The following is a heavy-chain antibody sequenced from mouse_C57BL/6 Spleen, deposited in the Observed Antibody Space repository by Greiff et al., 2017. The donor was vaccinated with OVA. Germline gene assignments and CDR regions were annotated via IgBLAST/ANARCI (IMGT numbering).Heavy chain of an antibody. V-gene: IGHV5-9-1*02. Sequence: EVQVVESGEGLVKPGGSLKLSCAASGFTFSSYAMSWVRQTPEKRLEWVAYISSGGDYIYYADTVKGRFTISRDNARNTLYLQMSSLKSEDTAMYYCTREIGYYYDAMDYWGQGTSVTVSS. CDR2: ISSGGDYI. J-gene: IGHJ4*01. CDR1: GFTFSSYA. D-gene: IGHD1-1*01. CDR3: TREIGYYYDAMDY.